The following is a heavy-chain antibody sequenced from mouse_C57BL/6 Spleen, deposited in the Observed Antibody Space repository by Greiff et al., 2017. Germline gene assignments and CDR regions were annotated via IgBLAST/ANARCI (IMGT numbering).Heavy chain of an antibody. Sequence: VQLLQSGAELAKPGASVKLSCKASGYTFTSYWMHWVKQRPGQGLEWIGYINPSSGYTKYNQKFKDKATLTVDKSSSTAYMQLRSLAYEDSAVYSCAREQGLFTPVAFDYWGQSTTLTV. CDR3: AREQGLFTPVAFDY. CDR2: INPSSGYT. CDR1: GYTFTSYW. D-gene: IGHD1-1*01. V-gene: IGHV1-7*01. J-gene: IGHJ2*01.